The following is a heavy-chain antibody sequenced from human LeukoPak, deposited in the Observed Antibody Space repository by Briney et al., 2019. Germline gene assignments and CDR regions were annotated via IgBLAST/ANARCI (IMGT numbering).Heavy chain of an antibody. J-gene: IGHJ5*02. D-gene: IGHD4-11*01. Sequence: ASVKVSCKASGYTFTSYGISWVRQAPGQGLEWMGWISDYNGNTNYAQKLQGRVTMPTATSTSTAYMELRSLRSDDTAVYYCARDLYRDSLPVSWFDPWGQGTLVTVSS. CDR1: GYTFTSYG. V-gene: IGHV1-18*01. CDR3: ARDLYRDSLPVSWFDP. CDR2: ISDYNGNT.